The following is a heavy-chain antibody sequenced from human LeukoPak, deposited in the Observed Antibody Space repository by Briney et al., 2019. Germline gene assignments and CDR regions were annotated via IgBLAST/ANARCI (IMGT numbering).Heavy chain of an antibody. CDR1: GFTFSSYA. CDR2: ISGSGGST. V-gene: IGHV3-23*01. D-gene: IGHD2-2*01. CDR3: ARVVVVPAARLYYFDY. J-gene: IGHJ4*02. Sequence: GGSLRLSCAASGFTFSSYAMSWVRQAPGKGLEWASAISGSGGSTYYADSVKGRFTISRDNSKNTLYLQMNSLRAEDTAVYYCARVVVVPAARLYYFDYWGQGTLVTVSS.